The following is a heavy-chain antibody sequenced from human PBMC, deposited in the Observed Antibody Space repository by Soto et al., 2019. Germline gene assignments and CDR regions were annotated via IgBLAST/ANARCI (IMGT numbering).Heavy chain of an antibody. Sequence: GGSLRLSCAASGFTFSSYSMNWVRQAPGKGLEWVSYISSSSSTIYYADSVKGRFTISRDNAKNSLYLQMNSLRAEDTAVYYCARDLEPNRGVKGPDAFDIWGQGTMVTVSS. D-gene: IGHD3-10*01. CDR2: ISSSSSTI. CDR3: ARDLEPNRGVKGPDAFDI. CDR1: GFTFSSYS. J-gene: IGHJ3*02. V-gene: IGHV3-48*01.